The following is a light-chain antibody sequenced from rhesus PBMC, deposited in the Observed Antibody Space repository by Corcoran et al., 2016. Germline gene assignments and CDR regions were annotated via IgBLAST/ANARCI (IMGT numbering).Light chain of an antibody. Sequence: DIQMTQSPSSLSASVGDTVTITCRASQGISSYLTWFQQKPGKAPKLLIYAATTLQSGVPSRFSGSGSGTDFTLTISSLQPEDFATYYCQQYKSYPPFTFGPGTKLDIK. CDR3: QQYKSYPPFT. CDR2: AAT. J-gene: IGKJ3*01. CDR1: QGISSY. V-gene: IGKV1-28*02.